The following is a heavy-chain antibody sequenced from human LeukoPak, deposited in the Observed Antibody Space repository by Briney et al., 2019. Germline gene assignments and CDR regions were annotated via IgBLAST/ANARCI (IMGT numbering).Heavy chain of an antibody. CDR2: ISGSGSTI. J-gene: IGHJ5*02. CDR3: ARDSSGWYHWFDP. D-gene: IGHD6-19*01. CDR1: GFTFSDYD. Sequence: GSLRLSCAASGFTFSDYDMNWDRQAPGKGLEWVSYISGSGSTIYYTDSVKGRFTISRDNAKNSLYLQMNSLSAEDTAIYYCARDSSGWYHWFDPWGQGTLVTVSS. V-gene: IGHV3-48*03.